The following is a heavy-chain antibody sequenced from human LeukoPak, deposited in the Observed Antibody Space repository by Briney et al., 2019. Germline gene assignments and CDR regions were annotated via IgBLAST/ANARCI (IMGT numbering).Heavy chain of an antibody. V-gene: IGHV3-30-3*01. CDR2: TSYDGSKK. Sequence: PGGSLRLSCAASGFTFSSYAMHWVRQAPGKGLEWVAVTSYDGSKKYYADSVKGRFTISRDNSKNTLYLQMNSLRAEDTAVYYCASHYDTSGYHYFDFRGQGTLVTVSS. CDR3: ASHYDTSGYHYFDF. J-gene: IGHJ4*02. CDR1: GFTFSSYA. D-gene: IGHD3-22*01.